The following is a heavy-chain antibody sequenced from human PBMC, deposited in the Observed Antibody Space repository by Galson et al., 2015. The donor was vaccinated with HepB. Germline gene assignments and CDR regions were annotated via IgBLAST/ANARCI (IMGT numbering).Heavy chain of an antibody. CDR3: ARVSRDGYNRPFDY. D-gene: IGHD5-24*01. V-gene: IGHV1-2*04. Sequence: SVKVSCKASGYTFTGYYMHWVRQAPGQGLEWMGWINPNSGGTNYAQKFQGWVTMTRDTSISTAYMELSRLRSDDTAVYYCARVSRDGYNRPFDYWGQGTLVTVSS. CDR1: GYTFTGYY. CDR2: INPNSGGT. J-gene: IGHJ4*02.